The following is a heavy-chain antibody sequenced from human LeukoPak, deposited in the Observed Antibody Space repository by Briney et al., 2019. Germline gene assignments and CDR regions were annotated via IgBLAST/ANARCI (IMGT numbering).Heavy chain of an antibody. V-gene: IGHV3-43*02. CDR2: ISGDGGST. Sequence: GGSLRLSCAASGFTFDDYAMHWVRQAPGKGLEWVSLISGDGGSTYYADSVMGRFTISRDNSKNSLYLQMNSLRTEDTALYYCAKDVGYYDSSGYWINYFDYWGQGTLVTVSS. J-gene: IGHJ4*02. CDR1: GFTFDDYA. D-gene: IGHD3-22*01. CDR3: AKDVGYYDSSGYWINYFDY.